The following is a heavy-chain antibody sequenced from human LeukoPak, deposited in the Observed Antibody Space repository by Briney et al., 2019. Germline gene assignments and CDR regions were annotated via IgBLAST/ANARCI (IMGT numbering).Heavy chain of an antibody. Sequence: SETLSLTCAVYGGSFSGYYWSWIRQPPGKELEWIGEINHSGSTNYNPSLKSRVTISVDTSKNQFSLKLSSVTAADTAVYYCARGVGPFDPWGQGTLVTVSS. J-gene: IGHJ5*02. D-gene: IGHD1-26*01. CDR1: GGSFSGYY. V-gene: IGHV4-34*01. CDR3: ARGVGPFDP. CDR2: INHSGST.